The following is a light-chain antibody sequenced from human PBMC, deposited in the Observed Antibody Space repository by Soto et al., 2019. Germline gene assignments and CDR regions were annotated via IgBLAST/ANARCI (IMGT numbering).Light chain of an antibody. J-gene: IGLJ2*01. CDR1: SRDGGGYNF. Sequence: QSVLTQPRSVSGSPGQSVTISCTGTSRDGGGYNFVSWYQHHPGKAPKVLIYDVSKRPSGVPDRFSGSKSGNTASLTISGLQAEDEADYHCCSYAGTYTYVVFGGGTKVTVL. CDR3: CSYAGTYTYVV. CDR2: DVS. V-gene: IGLV2-11*01.